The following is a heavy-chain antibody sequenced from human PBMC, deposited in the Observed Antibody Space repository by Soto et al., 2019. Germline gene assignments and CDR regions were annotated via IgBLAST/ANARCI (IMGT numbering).Heavy chain of an antibody. Sequence: GGSLRLSCAASGFTFNIYGMHWVRQAPDKGLEWVALISYDGSNQYYADSVKGRFTISRDNSKNALFLQMNSLRADDTAVYYCAKDQASGQGSFDSWGQGTLVTVSS. CDR2: ISYDGSNQ. J-gene: IGHJ4*02. V-gene: IGHV3-30*18. CDR1: GFTFNIYG. CDR3: AKDQASGQGSFDS.